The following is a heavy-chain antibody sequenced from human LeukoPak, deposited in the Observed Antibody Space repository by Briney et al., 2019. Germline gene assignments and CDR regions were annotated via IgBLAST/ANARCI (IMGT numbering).Heavy chain of an antibody. CDR2: IKHDGSEK. D-gene: IGHD3-3*01. CDR3: ARDPHYDFWSGYYPSFDY. CDR1: GFTFSSYW. V-gene: IGHV3-7*01. J-gene: IGHJ4*02. Sequence: GGSLRLSCAASGFTFSSYWMTWVRQSPGKGLEWVANIKHDGSEKYYVDSVKGRFTISRDNAKNSLYLQMNSLRAEDTAVYYCARDPHYDFWSGYYPSFDYWGQGTLVTVSS.